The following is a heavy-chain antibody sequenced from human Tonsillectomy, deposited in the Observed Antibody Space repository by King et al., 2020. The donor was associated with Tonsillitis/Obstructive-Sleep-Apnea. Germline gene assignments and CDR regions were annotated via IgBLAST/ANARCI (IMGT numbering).Heavy chain of an antibody. CDR3: ARDGFNAFDI. Sequence: VQLVESGGGVVQPGRSLRLSCAASGFTFSSYGMHWVRQAPGKGLEWVAVIWYDGSNKYYADSVKGRFTISRDDSKNTLYVQMNSLRAEDTAVYYCARDGFNAFDIWGQGTMVTVSS. CDR1: GFTFSSYG. V-gene: IGHV3-33*01. J-gene: IGHJ3*02. CDR2: IWYDGSNK.